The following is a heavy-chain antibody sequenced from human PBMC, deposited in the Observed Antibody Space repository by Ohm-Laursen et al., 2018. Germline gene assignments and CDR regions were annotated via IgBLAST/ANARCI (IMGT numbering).Heavy chain of an antibody. J-gene: IGHJ4*01. CDR1: GFIVSSNY. D-gene: IGHD6-19*01. Sequence: SLRLSCAASGFIVSSNYMTWVRQAPGKGLEWVSVLYGGGNTYYADSVKGRFTISRDSSKNTLYLQMNSLTAEDTAVYYCAKDRGIAVAGTDYWGQGTLVTVSS. V-gene: IGHV3-53*01. CDR2: LYGGGNT. CDR3: AKDRGIAVAGTDY.